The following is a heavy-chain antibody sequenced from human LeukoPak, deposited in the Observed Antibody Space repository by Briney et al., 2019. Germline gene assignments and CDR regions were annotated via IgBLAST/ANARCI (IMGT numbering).Heavy chain of an antibody. CDR3: ASASHITMLRGANDY. V-gene: IGHV1-69*13. Sequence: GASVKVSCKASGYTFTSYGISWVRQAPGQGLEWMGGIIPIFGTANYAQKFQGRVTITADESTSTAYMELSSLRSEDTAVYYCASASHITMLRGANDYWGQGTLVTVSS. J-gene: IGHJ4*02. CDR1: GYTFTSYG. D-gene: IGHD3-10*01. CDR2: IIPIFGTA.